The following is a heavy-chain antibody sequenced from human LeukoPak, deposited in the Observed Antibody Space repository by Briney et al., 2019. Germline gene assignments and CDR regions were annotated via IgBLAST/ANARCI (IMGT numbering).Heavy chain of an antibody. CDR2: INHNGNAN. Sequence: GGSLRLSCAASGFTFSSYWMNWARQAPGKGLEWVASINHNGNANYYVDSVKGRSTISRDNAKNSLYLQMSNLRAEDTAVYFCARGGGLDVWGQGATVTVSS. CDR1: GFTFSSYW. V-gene: IGHV3-7*03. D-gene: IGHD3-16*01. J-gene: IGHJ6*02. CDR3: ARGGGLDV.